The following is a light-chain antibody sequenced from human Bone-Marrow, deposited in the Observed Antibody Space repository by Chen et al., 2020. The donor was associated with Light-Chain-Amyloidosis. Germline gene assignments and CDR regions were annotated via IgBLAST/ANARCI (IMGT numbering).Light chain of an antibody. V-gene: IGLV1-47*02. J-gene: IGLJ3*02. Sequence: QSVLNQPPSASGTPGQRVTISCSGSTSTIGGSFIYLYRHHPGTAPKLLISRDTQRPSGVPDRFSGSKSGTSASLTISGLRSEDEAVYYCATWDFSGSGQGLFGGGTKLTVL. CDR2: RDT. CDR3: ATWDFSGSGQGL. CDR1: TSTIGGSF.